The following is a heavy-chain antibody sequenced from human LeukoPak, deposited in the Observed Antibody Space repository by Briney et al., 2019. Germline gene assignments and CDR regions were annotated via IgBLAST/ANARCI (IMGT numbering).Heavy chain of an antibody. Sequence: PGGSLRLSCAASGFTFSSYAMHWVRQAPGKGLEWVAVISYDGSNKYYADSVKGRFTISRDNSKNTLYLQMNSLRAEDTAVYYCASNTIVVVTGYFDYWGQGTLVTVSS. CDR1: GFTFSSYA. J-gene: IGHJ4*02. CDR3: ASNTIVVVTGYFDY. D-gene: IGHD2-21*02. CDR2: ISYDGSNK. V-gene: IGHV3-30-3*01.